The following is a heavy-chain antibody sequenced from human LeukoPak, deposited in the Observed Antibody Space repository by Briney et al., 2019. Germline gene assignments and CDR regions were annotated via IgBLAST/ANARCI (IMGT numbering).Heavy chain of an antibody. CDR1: GGSISSSSYY. CDR2: IYYSGST. J-gene: IGHJ4*02. Sequence: PSETLSLTCTVSGGSISSSSYYWGWIRQPPGKGLEWIGSIYYSGSTYYNPSLKSRVTISVDTSKNQFSLKLSSVTAADTAVYYCARDGRSPFDYWGQGTLVTVSS. V-gene: IGHV4-39*07. D-gene: IGHD3/OR15-3a*01. CDR3: ARDGRSPFDY.